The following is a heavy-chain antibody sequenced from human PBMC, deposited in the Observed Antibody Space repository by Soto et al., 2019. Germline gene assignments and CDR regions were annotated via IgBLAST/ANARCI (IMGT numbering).Heavy chain of an antibody. Sequence: EVQLVESGGGLVKPGGSLRLSCAASGFTFSSYSMNWVRQAPGKGLEWVSSISSSSSYIYYADSVKGRFTISRDNAKNSRYLQMNSLRAEDTAVYYCASEWWGYSRRSYALGMDVWGQGTTVTVSS. CDR1: GFTFSSYS. J-gene: IGHJ6*02. D-gene: IGHD6-13*01. CDR2: ISSSSSYI. CDR3: ASEWWGYSRRSYALGMDV. V-gene: IGHV3-21*01.